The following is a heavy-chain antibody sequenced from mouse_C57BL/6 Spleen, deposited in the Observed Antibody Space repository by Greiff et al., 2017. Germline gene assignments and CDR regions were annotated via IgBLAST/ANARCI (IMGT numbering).Heavy chain of an antibody. Sequence: QVQLQQPGAELVKPGASVKLSCKASGYTFTSYWMQWVKQRPGQGLEWIGEIDPSDSYTNYNQKFKGKATLTVDTSSSTAYMQLSSLTSEDSAVYYCARRGDGGFDYWGQGTTLTVSS. J-gene: IGHJ2*01. D-gene: IGHD1-1*02. CDR1: GYTFTSYW. CDR2: IDPSDSYT. CDR3: ARRGDGGFDY. V-gene: IGHV1-50*01.